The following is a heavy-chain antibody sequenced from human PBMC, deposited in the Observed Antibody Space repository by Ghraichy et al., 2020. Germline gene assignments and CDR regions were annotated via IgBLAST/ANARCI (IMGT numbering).Heavy chain of an antibody. CDR3: AKDKRRYFDSYGMDV. CDR1: GFTFSSYA. Sequence: GSLRLSCAASGFTFSSYAMSWVRQAPGKGLEWVSAISGSGGSTYYADSVKGRFTISRDNSKNTLYLQMNSLRAEDTAVYYCAKDKRRYFDSYGMDVWGQGTTVTVSS. D-gene: IGHD3-9*01. CDR2: ISGSGGST. V-gene: IGHV3-23*01. J-gene: IGHJ6*02.